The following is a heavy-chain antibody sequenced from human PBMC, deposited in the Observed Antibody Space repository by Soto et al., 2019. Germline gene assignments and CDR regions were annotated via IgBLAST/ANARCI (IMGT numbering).Heavy chain of an antibody. V-gene: IGHV1-69*13. CDR2: IIPIFGTA. CDR3: ARSVDFWSGIAFDI. CDR1: GGTFSSCA. J-gene: IGHJ3*02. Sequence: SVKVSCKASGGTFSSCAISWVRQAPGQGLEWMGGIIPIFGTANYAQKFQGRVTITADESTSTAYMELSSLRSEDTAVYYCARSVDFWSGIAFDIWGQGTMVTVSS. D-gene: IGHD3-3*01.